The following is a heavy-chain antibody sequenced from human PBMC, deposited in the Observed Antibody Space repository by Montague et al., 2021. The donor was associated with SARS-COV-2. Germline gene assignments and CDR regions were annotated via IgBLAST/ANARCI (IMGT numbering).Heavy chain of an antibody. Sequence: PALVKPTQTLTLTCTFSGFSLTTGGMCVTWIRQPPGKALEWLAVVDWDDDKYDTSSLETRLAISKDTSRNQVVLTMTNMDPMDTGTYYCARIHGGTSGSFDYWGQGTLVTVSS. CDR2: VDWDDDK. D-gene: IGHD3-10*01. V-gene: IGHV2-70*01. J-gene: IGHJ4*02. CDR3: ARIHGGTSGSFDY. CDR1: GFSLTTGGMC.